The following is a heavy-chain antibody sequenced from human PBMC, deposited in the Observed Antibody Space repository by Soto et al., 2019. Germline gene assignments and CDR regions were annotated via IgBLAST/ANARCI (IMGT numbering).Heavy chain of an antibody. D-gene: IGHD3-16*01. V-gene: IGHV4-31*03. CDR3: ARFLWEDYYYYMDV. Sequence: QVQLQESGPGLVKPSQTLSLTCTVSGGSISSGGYYWSWIRQHPGKGLEWIGYIYYSGSTYYNPSLQSRVTISVDTSKNQFSLKLSSVTAADTAVYYCARFLWEDYYYYMDVWGKGTTVTVSS. J-gene: IGHJ6*03. CDR1: GGSISSGGYY. CDR2: IYYSGST.